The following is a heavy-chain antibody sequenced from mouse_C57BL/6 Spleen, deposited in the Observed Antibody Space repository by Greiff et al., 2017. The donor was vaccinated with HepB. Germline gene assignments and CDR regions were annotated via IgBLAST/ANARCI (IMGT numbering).Heavy chain of an antibody. V-gene: IGHV1-50*01. CDR3: ASGWLLRPAFAY. D-gene: IGHD2-3*01. Sequence: QVQLQQPGAELVKPGASVKLSCKASGYTFTSYWMQWVKQRPGQGLEWIGEIDPSDSYTNYNQKFKGKATLTVDTSSSTAYMQLSSLTSEDSAVYYCASGWLLRPAFAYWGQGTLVTVSA. CDR1: GYTFTSYW. J-gene: IGHJ3*01. CDR2: IDPSDSYT.